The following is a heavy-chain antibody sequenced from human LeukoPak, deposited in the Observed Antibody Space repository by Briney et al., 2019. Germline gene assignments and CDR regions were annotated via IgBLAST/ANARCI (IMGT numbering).Heavy chain of an antibody. CDR2: IYHSGST. Sequence: SGTLSLTCAVSGGSISSSNWWSWVRQPPGKGLEWIGEIYHSGSTNYNPSLKSRVTISVDKSKNQFSLKLSSVTAADTAVYYCARDDSSGYYYFDYWGQGTLVTVSS. V-gene: IGHV4-4*02. CDR1: GGSISSSNW. J-gene: IGHJ4*02. D-gene: IGHD3-22*01. CDR3: ARDDSSGYYYFDY.